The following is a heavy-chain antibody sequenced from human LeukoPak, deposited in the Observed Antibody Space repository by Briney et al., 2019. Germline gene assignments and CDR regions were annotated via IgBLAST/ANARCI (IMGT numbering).Heavy chain of an antibody. CDR2: INPSGGST. V-gene: IGHV1-46*01. CDR3: ARGPPSSDPSGIGAFDI. J-gene: IGHJ3*02. Sequence: ASVKVSCKASGYTVTTYAVNWVRQAPGQGLEWMGIINPSGGSTSYAQKFQGRVTMTRDTSTSTVYMELSSLRSEDTAVYYCARGPPSSDPSGIGAFDIWGQGTMVTVSS. CDR1: GYTVTTYA. D-gene: IGHD3-22*01.